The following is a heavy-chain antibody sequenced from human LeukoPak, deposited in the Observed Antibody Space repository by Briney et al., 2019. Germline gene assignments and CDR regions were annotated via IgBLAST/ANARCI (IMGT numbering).Heavy chain of an antibody. CDR3: ATASSGIAAAGGAFDI. V-gene: IGHV4-34*01. Sequence: SETLSLTCAVYGGSFSGYYWSWIRQPPGKGLEWIGEINHSGSTNYNPSLKSRVTISVDTSKNQFSLKLSSVTAADTAVYYCATASSGIAAAGGAFDIWGQGTMVTVSS. D-gene: IGHD6-13*01. J-gene: IGHJ3*02. CDR1: GGSFSGYY. CDR2: INHSGST.